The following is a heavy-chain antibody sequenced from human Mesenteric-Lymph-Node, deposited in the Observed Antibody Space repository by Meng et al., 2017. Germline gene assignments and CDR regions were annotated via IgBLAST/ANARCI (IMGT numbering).Heavy chain of an antibody. CDR3: ARDVLNNWFDP. CDR1: GYTFTDHY. Sequence: QVQLVQSGAEVKKPGASVKVSCKASGYTFTDHYMHWVRQAPGQGLEWMGRIDPKRGGTKYAQKFQGRVTMTRDTSISTAYMEPSRLRSDDTAVYYCARDVLNNWFDPWGQGTLVTVSS. V-gene: IGHV1-2*06. CDR2: IDPKRGGT. D-gene: IGHD3-16*01. J-gene: IGHJ5*02.